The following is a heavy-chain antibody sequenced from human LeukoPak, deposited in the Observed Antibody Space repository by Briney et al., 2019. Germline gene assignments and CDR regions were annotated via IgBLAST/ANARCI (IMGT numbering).Heavy chain of an antibody. J-gene: IGHJ4*02. D-gene: IGHD2-2*01. Sequence: SETQSLTCAVYGGSFSGYYWSWIRQPPGKGLEWIGEINHSGSTNYNPSLKSRVTISVDTSKNQFSLKLSSVTAADTAVYYCARVSRDIVVVPAAIDYWGQGTLVTVSS. CDR1: GGSFSGYY. V-gene: IGHV4-34*01. CDR3: ARVSRDIVVVPAAIDY. CDR2: INHSGST.